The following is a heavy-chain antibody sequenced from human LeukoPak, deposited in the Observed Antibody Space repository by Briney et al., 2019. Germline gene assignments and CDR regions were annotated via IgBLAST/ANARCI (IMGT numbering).Heavy chain of an antibody. CDR3: ARAGPRRDGYHSDY. D-gene: IGHD5-24*01. CDR1: GFTFTSYS. J-gene: IGHJ4*02. Sequence: GGSLRLSCAASGFTFTSYSMNWVRQAPGRGLEWVSSIRFTGSYIYYADSVKGRFTISRDDAKNLLSLQMISLRVEDTAVYYCARAGPRRDGYHSDYWGQGTQVTVSS. CDR2: IRFTGSYI. V-gene: IGHV3-21*01.